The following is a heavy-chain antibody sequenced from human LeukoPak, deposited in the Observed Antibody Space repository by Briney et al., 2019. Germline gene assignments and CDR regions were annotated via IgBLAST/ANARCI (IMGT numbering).Heavy chain of an antibody. CDR2: IYYSGST. CDR1: GGSISSYY. D-gene: IGHD6-13*01. J-gene: IGHJ4*02. V-gene: IGHV4-59*01. CDR3: ARLDIAAAGCFDY. Sequence: KPSETLSLTCTVSGGSISSYYWSWIRQPPGKGLEWIGYIYYSGSTNYNPSLKSRVTISVDTSKNQFSLKLSSVAAADTAVYYCARLDIAAAGCFDYWGQGTLVTVSS.